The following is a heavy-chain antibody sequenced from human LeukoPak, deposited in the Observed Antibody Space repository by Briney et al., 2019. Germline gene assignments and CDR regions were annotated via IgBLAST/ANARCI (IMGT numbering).Heavy chain of an antibody. CDR1: GGIFSSYA. D-gene: IGHD2-15*01. V-gene: IGHV1-69*01. Sequence: RASVKVSCKASGGIFSSYAISWVRQAPGQGLEWMGGIIPIFGTANYAQKFQGRVTITADESTSTAYMELSSLRSEDTAVYYCARSVVVAEGAYYFDPWGQGTLVTVSS. J-gene: IGHJ4*02. CDR3: ARSVVVAEGAYYFDP. CDR2: IIPIFGTA.